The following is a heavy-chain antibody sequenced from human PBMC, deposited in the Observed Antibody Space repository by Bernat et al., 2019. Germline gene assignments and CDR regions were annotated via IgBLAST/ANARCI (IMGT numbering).Heavy chain of an antibody. CDR3: ARGGGGITIFGVVIEAANYYYMDV. CDR2: ISSSSSTI. J-gene: IGHJ6*03. CDR1: GFTFSSYS. V-gene: IGHV3-48*02. D-gene: IGHD3-3*01. Sequence: EVQLVESGGGLVQPGGSLRLSCAASGFTFSSYSMNWVRQAPGKGLEWVSYISSSSSTIYYADSAKGRFTISRDNAKNSLYLQMNSLRDEDTAVYYCARGGGGITIFGVVIEAANYYYMDVWGKGTTVTVSS.